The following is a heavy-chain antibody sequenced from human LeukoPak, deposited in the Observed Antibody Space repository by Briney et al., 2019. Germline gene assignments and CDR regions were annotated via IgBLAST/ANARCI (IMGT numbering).Heavy chain of an antibody. CDR1: GFTVNTYA. CDR3: SKGGWGAITDY. D-gene: IGHD1-26*01. J-gene: IGHJ4*02. Sequence: QAGGSLRLSCAASGFTVNTYAMTWVRQAPGNWLEWVSDIDSSGGRTNYADSVKGRFTISRDIFRNTLYLQMNSLRAEDTAVYYCSKGGWGAITDYWGQGTLVTVSS. CDR2: IDSSGGRT. V-gene: IGHV3-23*01.